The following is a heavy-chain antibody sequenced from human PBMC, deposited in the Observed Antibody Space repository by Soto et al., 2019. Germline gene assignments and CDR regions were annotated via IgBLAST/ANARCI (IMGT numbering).Heavy chain of an antibody. V-gene: IGHV4-31*03. CDR2: IYYSGST. CDR3: AKGYDILSGHYGGWYFDL. D-gene: IGHD3-9*01. Sequence: QVQLQESGPGLVKPSQTLSLTCTVSGASISSGAYYWNWIRQHPGKGLEWIGYIYYSGSTYYNPSLQRRVAMSMDTSKIQFPLKLSSVTAADTAVYYCAKGYDILSGHYGGWYFDLWGRGTLVTVSS. J-gene: IGHJ2*01. CDR1: GASISSGAYY.